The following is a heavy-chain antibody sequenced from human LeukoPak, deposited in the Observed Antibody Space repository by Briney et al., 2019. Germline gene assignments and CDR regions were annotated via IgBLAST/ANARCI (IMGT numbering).Heavy chain of an antibody. CDR2: IIPIFGTA. CDR1: GGTFSSYA. Sequence: ASVKVSCKASGGTFSSYAISWVRQAPGQGLEWMGRIIPIFGTADYAQKFQGRVTITTDESTSTAYMELSSLRSEDTAVYYCARDSVIVGATPLDYWGQGTLVTVSS. D-gene: IGHD1-26*01. V-gene: IGHV1-69*05. CDR3: ARDSVIVGATPLDY. J-gene: IGHJ4*02.